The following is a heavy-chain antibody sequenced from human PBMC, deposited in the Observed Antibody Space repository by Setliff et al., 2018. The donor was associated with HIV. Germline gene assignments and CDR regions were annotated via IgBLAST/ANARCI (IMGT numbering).Heavy chain of an antibody. CDR1: GFTFSSNW. D-gene: IGHD3-10*01. CDR3: ARSYYGSTTSYGMDV. CDR2: IKQGGSEK. J-gene: IGHJ6*02. Sequence: PGESLTISCAASGFTFSSNWMSWVRQAPGKGLEWVANIKQGGSEKYYVDSVKGRFTISRDNAKKSLYLQMDSLRAEDTAVYYCARSYYGSTTSYGMDVWGQGTTVTVSS. V-gene: IGHV3-7*01.